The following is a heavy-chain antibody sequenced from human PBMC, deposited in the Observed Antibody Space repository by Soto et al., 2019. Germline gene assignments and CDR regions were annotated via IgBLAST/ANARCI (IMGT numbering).Heavy chain of an antibody. V-gene: IGHV3-23*01. D-gene: IGHD6-13*01. CDR1: GFTFSSYA. CDR2: ISGSGGST. CDR3: AKDQRGYSRTLNTN. Sequence: PGGSLRLSCAASGFTFSSYAMSWVRQAPGKGLEWVSAISGSGGSTYYADSVKGRFTISRDNSKNTLYLQMNSLRAEDTAVYYCAKDQRGYSRTLNTNWGQGTLVTVSS. J-gene: IGHJ4*02.